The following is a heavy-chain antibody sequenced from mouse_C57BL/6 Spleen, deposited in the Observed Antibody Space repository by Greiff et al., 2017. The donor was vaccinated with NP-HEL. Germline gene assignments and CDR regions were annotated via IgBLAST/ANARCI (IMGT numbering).Heavy chain of an antibody. CDR2: INPSSGYT. D-gene: IGHD1-1*01. V-gene: IGHV1-4*01. Sequence: QVHVKQSGAELARPGASVKMSCKASGYTFTSYTMHWVKQRPGQGLEWIGYINPSSGYTKYNQKFKDKATLTADKSSSTAYMQLSSLTSEDSAVYYCAREDYGSSDYWGQGTTLTVSS. CDR3: AREDYGSSDY. CDR1: GYTFTSYT. J-gene: IGHJ2*01.